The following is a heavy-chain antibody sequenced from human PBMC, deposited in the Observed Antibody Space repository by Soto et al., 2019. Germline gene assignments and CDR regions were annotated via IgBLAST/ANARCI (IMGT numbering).Heavy chain of an antibody. V-gene: IGHV1-46*01. D-gene: IGHD6-19*01. CDR2: INPSGGST. J-gene: IGHJ4*02. CDR1: GYTFTSYY. CDR3: ARDDGLDSSGWYASFDY. Sequence: GASVKVSCKASGYTFTSYYMHWVRQAPGQGLEWMGIINPSGGSTSYAQKFQGRVTMTRDTSTSTVYMELSSRRSEDTAVYYCARDDGLDSSGWYASFDYWGQGTLVTVSS.